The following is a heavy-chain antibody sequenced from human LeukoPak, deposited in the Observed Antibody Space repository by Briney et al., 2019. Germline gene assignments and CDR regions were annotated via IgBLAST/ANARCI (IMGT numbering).Heavy chain of an antibody. CDR3: AKLGGYCSSTACYTPPYYYYYGVDV. CDR2: ISGSGSST. Sequence: GGSLRLSCVASGFTFSTYAMSWVRQAPGKGLEWVSTISGSGSSTYYADSVTGRFTISRDNSKNTLYLQMNSLTAEDTAVYYCAKLGGYCSSTACYTPPYYYYYGVDVWDQGTTVPVSS. D-gene: IGHD2-2*01. J-gene: IGHJ6*02. V-gene: IGHV3-23*01. CDR1: GFTFSTYA.